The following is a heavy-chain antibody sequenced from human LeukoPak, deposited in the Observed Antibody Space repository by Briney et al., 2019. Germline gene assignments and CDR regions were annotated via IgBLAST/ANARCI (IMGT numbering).Heavy chain of an antibody. D-gene: IGHD1-26*01. CDR1: GFSFDNYG. V-gene: IGHV3-48*01. J-gene: IGHJ4*02. Sequence: GGSLRLSCVTSGFSFDNYGMSWVRRAPGKGLEWISYFSSRKNIVNYADSVKGRFTISRDKAKPSLYLQMNSLRAEDTAVYYCVRDQQWESPHYFDFWGQGTPVTVSS. CDR3: VRDQQWESPHYFDF. CDR2: FSSRKNIV.